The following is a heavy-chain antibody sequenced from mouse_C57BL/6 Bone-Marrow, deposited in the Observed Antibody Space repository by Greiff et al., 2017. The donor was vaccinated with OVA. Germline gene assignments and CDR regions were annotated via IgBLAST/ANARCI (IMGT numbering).Heavy chain of an antibody. CDR3: ARDWFAY. CDR1: GYTFTSYW. J-gene: IGHJ3*01. Sequence: VKLMESGAELVKPGASVKLSCKASGYTFTSYWMQWVKQRPGQGLEWIGEIDPSDSYTNYNQKFKGKATLTVDTSSSTAYMQLSSLTSEDSAVYYCARDWFAYWGQGTLVTVSA. V-gene: IGHV1-50*01. CDR2: IDPSDSYT.